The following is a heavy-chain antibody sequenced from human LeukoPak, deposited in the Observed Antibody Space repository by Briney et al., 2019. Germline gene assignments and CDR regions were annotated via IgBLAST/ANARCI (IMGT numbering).Heavy chain of an antibody. CDR1: GGSNSSSSYY. V-gene: IGHV4-39*01. J-gene: IGHJ4*02. CDR2: IYYSGIT. D-gene: IGHD2-2*01. CDR3: ARHYLWYGREFVVVPAASLFDY. Sequence: SETLSLXCTVSGGSNSSSSYYWGWSRQPPGKGLEWIGSIYYSGITYYNPSLKSRVTISVDTSKNQFSLKLSSVTAADTAVYYCARHYLWYGREFVVVPAASLFDYWGQGTLVTVSS.